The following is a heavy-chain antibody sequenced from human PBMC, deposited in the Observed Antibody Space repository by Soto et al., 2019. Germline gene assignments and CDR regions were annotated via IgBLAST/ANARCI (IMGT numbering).Heavy chain of an antibody. CDR2: ITASSSYM. CDR1: GFTFTSYS. V-gene: IGHV3-21*01. D-gene: IGHD3-3*01. CDR3: AKDPNYDFWSGYSGTGWFDP. Sequence: PGGSLRLSCAASGFTFTSYSMNWVRQAPGKGLEWVSSITASSSYMYYADSVKGRFTISRDNAKNSLYLQMNSLRAEDTAVYYCAKDPNYDFWSGYSGTGWFDPWGQGTLVTVSS. J-gene: IGHJ5*02.